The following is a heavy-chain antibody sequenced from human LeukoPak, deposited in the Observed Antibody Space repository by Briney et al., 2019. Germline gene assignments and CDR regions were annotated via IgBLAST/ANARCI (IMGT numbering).Heavy chain of an antibody. D-gene: IGHD3-22*01. J-gene: IGHJ4*02. CDR1: GFTFSSHG. Sequence: GGSLRLSCAASGFTFSSHGMHWVRQAPGKGLEWVAVIWYDGGKTYYADSVKGRFTISRDNSKNTLYLQMNSLRVEDTAVYYCARELFSSIVVGEFDYWGQGTLVTVSS. V-gene: IGHV3-33*01. CDR3: ARELFSSIVVGEFDY. CDR2: IWYDGGKT.